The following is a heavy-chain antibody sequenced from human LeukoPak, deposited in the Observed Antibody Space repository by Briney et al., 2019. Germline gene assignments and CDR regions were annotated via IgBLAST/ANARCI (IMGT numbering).Heavy chain of an antibody. CDR1: GGSISSSSSY. V-gene: IGHV4-39*01. CDR2: VRYSGRT. Sequence: SETLSLTCTVSGGSISSSSSYWGWIRQPPGKGLEWIGSVRYSGRTYYNPSLKSRVTMSLDTSKNQFSLKLTSVTVADTALYSCARAPTSSTSSSSPFDIWGQGTMVTVSS. CDR3: ARAPTSSTSSSSPFDI. J-gene: IGHJ3*02. D-gene: IGHD2-2*01.